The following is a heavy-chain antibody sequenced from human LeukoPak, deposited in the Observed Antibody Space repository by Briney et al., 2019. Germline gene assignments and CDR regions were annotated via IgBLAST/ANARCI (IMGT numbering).Heavy chain of an antibody. CDR1: GFTFSSYA. V-gene: IGHV3-30-3*01. CDR2: ISYDGSNK. CDR3: ARSEMAAHWYFDL. Sequence: PGGSLRLSCAASGFTFSSYAMHWVRQAPGKGLEWVAVISYDGSNKYYADSVKGRFTISRDNSKNTLYLQMNSLRAEDTAVYYCARSEMAAHWYFDLWGRGTLVTVSS. D-gene: IGHD5-24*01. J-gene: IGHJ2*01.